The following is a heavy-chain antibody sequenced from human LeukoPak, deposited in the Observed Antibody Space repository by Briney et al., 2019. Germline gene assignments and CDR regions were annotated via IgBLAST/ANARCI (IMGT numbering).Heavy chain of an antibody. V-gene: IGHV3-23*01. J-gene: IGHJ3*02. CDR3: AGAQYSSSWLIVGGVFDI. Sequence: GGSLRLSCAASGFTFSSYAMSWVRQAPGKGLEWVGAISGSVGSTYYAHYVKGRFTISRDNSKNTLYLQMNSLRAEDTAVYYCAGAQYSSSWLIVGGVFDIWGQGTMVTVSS. D-gene: IGHD6-13*01. CDR1: GFTFSSYA. CDR2: ISGSVGST.